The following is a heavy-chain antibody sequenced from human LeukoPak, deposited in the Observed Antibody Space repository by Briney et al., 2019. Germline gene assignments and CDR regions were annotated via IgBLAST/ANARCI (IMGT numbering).Heavy chain of an antibody. J-gene: IGHJ4*02. D-gene: IGHD3-10*01. CDR3: ANQGLWFGELLSTASFDY. V-gene: IGHV3-23*01. Sequence: GGSLRLSCAASGFTFSSYAMSWVRQAPGKGLEWVSAISGSGGSTYYADSVKGRFTISRDNSKNTLYLQMNSLRAEDTAVYYCANQGLWFGELLSTASFDYWGQGTLVTVSS. CDR1: GFTFSSYA. CDR2: ISGSGGST.